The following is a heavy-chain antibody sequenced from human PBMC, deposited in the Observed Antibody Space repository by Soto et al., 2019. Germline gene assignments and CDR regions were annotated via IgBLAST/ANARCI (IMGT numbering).Heavy chain of an antibody. CDR2: IYPGDSDT. CDR1: GYTFTDYW. J-gene: IGHJ4*02. CDR3: AIQHPLDSIAWYN. V-gene: IGHV5-51*01. D-gene: IGHD6-19*01. Sequence: PGESLKISCKGSGYTFTDYWIGWVRQLPGKVLKWMGIIYPGDSDTRYSPSFQGQVTITADKSTSTAYLQWNTLKASDTAIYYCAIQHPLDSIAWYNWGQGTLVTVSS.